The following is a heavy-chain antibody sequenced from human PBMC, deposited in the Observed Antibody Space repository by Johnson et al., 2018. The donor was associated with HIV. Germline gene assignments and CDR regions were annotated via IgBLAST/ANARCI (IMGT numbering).Heavy chain of an antibody. CDR3: ARYGISFVGATTVKWAFDI. V-gene: IGHV3-7*01. D-gene: IGHD1-26*01. CDR2: IKQDGSEK. Sequence: EVQLVESGGGLVQPGGSLRLSCAASGFTFSNYWMSWVRQAPGKGLEWVANIKQDGSEKYYVDSVKGRFTISRENAKNTLYLQMNSLRAEDTAVYYCARYGISFVGATTVKWAFDIWGQGTMVTVSS. CDR1: GFTFSNYW. J-gene: IGHJ3*02.